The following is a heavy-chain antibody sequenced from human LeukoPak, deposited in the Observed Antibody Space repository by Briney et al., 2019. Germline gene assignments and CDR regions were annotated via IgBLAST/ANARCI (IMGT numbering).Heavy chain of an antibody. Sequence: GGSLRLSCAASGFTFTTDAMTCVRQAPGKGLQWFSAISGSGGDTYYEDSVKGRFTISRDNSKNTMYLQVNSLRADDTAVYYCARDGSGWSKNYWGQGTLVTVSS. J-gene: IGHJ4*02. V-gene: IGHV3-23*01. CDR1: GFTFTTDA. D-gene: IGHD6-19*01. CDR2: ISGSGGDT. CDR3: ARDGSGWSKNY.